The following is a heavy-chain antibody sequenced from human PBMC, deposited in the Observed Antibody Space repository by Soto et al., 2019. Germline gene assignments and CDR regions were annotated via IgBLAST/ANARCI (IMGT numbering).Heavy chain of an antibody. CDR1: GGTFSSYT. CDR2: VIPILGIA. V-gene: IGHV1-69*04. J-gene: IGHJ5*02. D-gene: IGHD3-16*01. CDR3: ARDKWGSASRWLAP. Sequence: SVKVSCKASGGTFSSYTISWVRQAPGQGLEWMGRVIPILGIANYAQKFQGRVTITADKSTSTAYMELSSLTSEDTAVYYCARDKWGSASRWLAPWGQGTLLTVSS.